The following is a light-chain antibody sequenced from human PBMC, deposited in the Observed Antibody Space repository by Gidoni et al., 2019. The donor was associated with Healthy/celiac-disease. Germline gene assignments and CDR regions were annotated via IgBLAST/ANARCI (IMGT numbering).Light chain of an antibody. CDR2: GAS. V-gene: IGKV3-20*01. CDR1: QSVSFSY. CDR3: QQYGSSPRT. Sequence: EIVFTQSPGTLSLSPGERATLPCRASQSVSFSYLAWYQQKSGQAPRLLIYGASSRATGIPDRCSGSGSGTDFTLTISRLEPEDFAVYYCQQYGSSPRTFGQGTKVEIK. J-gene: IGKJ1*01.